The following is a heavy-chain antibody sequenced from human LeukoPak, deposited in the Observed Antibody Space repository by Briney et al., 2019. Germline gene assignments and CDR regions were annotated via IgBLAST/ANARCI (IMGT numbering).Heavy chain of an antibody. J-gene: IGHJ4*02. V-gene: IGHV3-43*02. Sequence: GGSLRLSCAASGFTFDDYAMHWVRQVPGKGLEWVSLISGDGGSTYYADSVKGRFTISRDNSKNSLYLQVNSLRTEDTALYYCAKDMANYDSSGYHDYWGQGTLVTVSS. CDR2: ISGDGGST. D-gene: IGHD3-22*01. CDR1: GFTFDDYA. CDR3: AKDMANYDSSGYHDY.